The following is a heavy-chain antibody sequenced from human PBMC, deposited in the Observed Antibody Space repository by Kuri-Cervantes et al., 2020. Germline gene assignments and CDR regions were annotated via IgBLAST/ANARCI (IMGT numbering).Heavy chain of an antibody. Sequence: ESLKISCTVSGGYISSYYWTWIRQPAGKGLEWIGRIYTSGSTNYNPTLKSRVTMSVDTSKNQFPLKLSSVTAADTAVHYCARDAPYSGSYYPCYYYYYGMDVWGQGTTVTVSS. CDR1: GGYISSYY. D-gene: IGHD1-26*01. CDR3: ARDAPYSGSYYPCYYYYYGMDV. J-gene: IGHJ6*02. CDR2: IYTSGST. V-gene: IGHV4-4*07.